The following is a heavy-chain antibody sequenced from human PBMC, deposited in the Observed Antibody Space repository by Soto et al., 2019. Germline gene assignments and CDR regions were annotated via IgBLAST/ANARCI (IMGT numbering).Heavy chain of an antibody. D-gene: IGHD6-13*01. CDR1: GGSISSYY. CDR2: IYYSGST. V-gene: IGHV4-59*01. J-gene: IGHJ4*02. Sequence: SETLSLTCTVSGGSISSYYWSWIRQPPGKGLEWIGYIYYSGSTNYNPSLKSRVTISVDTSKNQFSLKLSSVTAADTAVYYCATIGTGYSSPQNRDYWGQGTLVTSPQ. CDR3: ATIGTGYSSPQNRDY.